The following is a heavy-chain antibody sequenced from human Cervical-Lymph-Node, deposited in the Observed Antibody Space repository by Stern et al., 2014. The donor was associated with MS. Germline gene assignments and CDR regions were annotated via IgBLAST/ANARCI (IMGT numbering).Heavy chain of an antibody. CDR1: GGSVNSYY. V-gene: IGHV4-59*08. Sequence: QLQLQESGPGLVRPSETLSLTCIVSGGSVNSYYWSWIRQPPGKGLEWIGYVFYSGFTNYNPSLKSRVAMSVDMSKNQFSLRLPSVTAADTAVYYCARPVVSRPDGSDAFDIWGQGTLVTVSS. CDR2: VFYSGFT. J-gene: IGHJ3*02. CDR3: ARPVVSRPDGSDAFDI. D-gene: IGHD2-8*02.